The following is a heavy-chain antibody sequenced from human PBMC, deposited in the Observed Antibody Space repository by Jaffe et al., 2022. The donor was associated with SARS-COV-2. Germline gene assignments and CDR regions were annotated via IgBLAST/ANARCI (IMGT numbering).Heavy chain of an antibody. V-gene: IGHV3-74*01. Sequence: EVQLVESGGGSVQPGGSLRLSCAASGFTFSSYWIHWVRQAPGKGLVWVSRINSDGSRTNYADSVKGRFTISRDNAKNTLFLQMNSLRVEDTAVYYCARDFGWNEDYWGQGTLVTVSS. D-gene: IGHD1-1*01. CDR1: GFTFSSYW. J-gene: IGHJ4*02. CDR3: ARDFGWNEDY. CDR2: INSDGSRT.